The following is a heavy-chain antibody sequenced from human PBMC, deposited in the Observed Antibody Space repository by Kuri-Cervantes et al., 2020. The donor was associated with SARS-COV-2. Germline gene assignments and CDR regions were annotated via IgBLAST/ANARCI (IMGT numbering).Heavy chain of an antibody. CDR3: ARGGDFWYFYYGMDV. J-gene: IGHJ6*02. CDR1: GYTFTSYA. CDR2: INAGSGNT. V-gene: IGHV1-3*01. D-gene: IGHD3-3*01. Sequence: ASVKVSCKASGYTFTSYAMHWVRQAPGQRLEWMGWINAGSGNTKYSQKFQGRVTITRDTSASTAYMELSSLRSEDTAVYYCARGGDFWYFYYGMDVWGQGTTVTVSS.